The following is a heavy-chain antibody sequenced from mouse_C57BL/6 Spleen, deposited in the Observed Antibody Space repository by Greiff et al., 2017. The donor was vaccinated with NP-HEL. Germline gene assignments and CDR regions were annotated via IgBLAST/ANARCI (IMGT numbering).Heavy chain of an antibody. D-gene: IGHD1-1*01. J-gene: IGHJ1*03. CDR1: GYTFTSYG. V-gene: IGHV1-81*01. CDR2: IYPRSGNT. Sequence: QVQLKQSGAELARPGASVKLSCKASGYTFTSYGISWVKQRTGQGLEWIGEIYPRSGNTYYNEKFKGKATLTADKSSSTAYMELRSLTSEDSAVYFCARVDHYYGSSWYFDVWGTGTTVTVSS. CDR3: ARVDHYYGSSWYFDV.